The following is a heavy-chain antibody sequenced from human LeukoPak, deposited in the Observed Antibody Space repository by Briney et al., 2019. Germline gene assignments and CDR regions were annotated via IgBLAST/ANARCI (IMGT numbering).Heavy chain of an antibody. D-gene: IGHD5-12*01. J-gene: IGHJ4*01. V-gene: IGHV3-23*01. CDR1: GFTFSSYA. CDR3: AKDWRYSGYDYYFDY. Sequence: GGSLRLSCAASGFTFSSYAMSWVRQAPGKGLEWVSTIGGSGGSTYYADSVKGRFTISRDNSENTLYLQMNSLRAEDTAVYYCAKDWRYSGYDYYFDYWGQGTLVTVSS. CDR2: IGGSGGST.